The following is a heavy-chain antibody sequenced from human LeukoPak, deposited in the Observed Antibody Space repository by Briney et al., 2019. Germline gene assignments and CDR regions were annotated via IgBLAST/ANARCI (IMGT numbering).Heavy chain of an antibody. CDR1: GGSISSGGYP. Sequence: SQTLSLTCTVSGGSISSGGYPWSWIRQHPGKGLEWIGYIYYSGSTYYNPSLKSRVTISVDTSKNQFSLKLSSVTAADTAVYYCARAGGYYYYGMDVWGQGTTVTVSS. J-gene: IGHJ6*02. V-gene: IGHV4-31*03. D-gene: IGHD3-16*01. CDR3: ARAGGYYYYGMDV. CDR2: IYYSGST.